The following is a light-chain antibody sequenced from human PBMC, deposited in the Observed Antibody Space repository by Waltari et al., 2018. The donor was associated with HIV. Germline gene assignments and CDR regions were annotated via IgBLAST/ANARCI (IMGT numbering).Light chain of an antibody. V-gene: IGKV4-1*01. CDR3: QQYYSVPWT. Sequence: DIVMTQSPDSLAVSLGERATFNCKSSQSVLYSSNNNNYLAWYQQKPGQPPKLLFYWASARESGVPDRFSGSQSETDCTLTISGLQAEDVAVYYCQQYYSVPWTFGQGTKVEIK. CDR2: WAS. J-gene: IGKJ1*01. CDR1: QSVLYSSNNNNY.